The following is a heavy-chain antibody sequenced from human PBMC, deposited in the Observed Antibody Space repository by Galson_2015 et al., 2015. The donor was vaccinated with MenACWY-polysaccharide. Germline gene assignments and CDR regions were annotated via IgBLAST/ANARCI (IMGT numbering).Heavy chain of an antibody. Sequence: SLRLSCAASGFTFSSYWMSWVRQAPGKGLEWVSRIRSDGSNTCYADSVKGRFTISRDNAKNTLYLQMNRLRVEDTAVYYCARVQEGSSNEWLHAVYFDHWGQGTLVTVSS. D-gene: IGHD5-12*01. V-gene: IGHV3-74*01. CDR1: GFTFSSYW. J-gene: IGHJ4*02. CDR3: ARVQEGSSNEWLHAVYFDH. CDR2: IRSDGSNT.